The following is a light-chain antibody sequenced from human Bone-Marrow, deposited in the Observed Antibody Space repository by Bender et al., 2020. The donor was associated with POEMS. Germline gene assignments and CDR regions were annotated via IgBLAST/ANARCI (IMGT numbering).Light chain of an antibody. Sequence: QSALTQPASVSGSPGQSITISCTGTSSDVVTYNVVSWYQQHPGKAPNLILYEGSKRPSGVSNRFSGSKSGNTASLTISGLQAEDEADYYCSSYAGNSTLLFGGGTKLTVL. CDR2: EGS. CDR1: SSDVVTYNV. V-gene: IGLV2-23*01. CDR3: SSYAGNSTLL. J-gene: IGLJ3*02.